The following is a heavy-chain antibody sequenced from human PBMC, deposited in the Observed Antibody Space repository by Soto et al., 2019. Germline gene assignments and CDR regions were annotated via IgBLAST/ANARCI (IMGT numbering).Heavy chain of an antibody. D-gene: IGHD2-2*01. CDR1: GGSISSGDYY. J-gene: IGHJ4*02. CDR3: AAHGTRAAGY. V-gene: IGHV4-30-4*01. CDR2: IYYSGST. Sequence: LCGGSISSGDYYWSWIRQPPGKGLEWIGYIYYSGSTYYNPSLKSRVTISVDTSKNQFSLKLSSVTAADTAVYYCAAHGTRAAGYWGQGTLVTVSS.